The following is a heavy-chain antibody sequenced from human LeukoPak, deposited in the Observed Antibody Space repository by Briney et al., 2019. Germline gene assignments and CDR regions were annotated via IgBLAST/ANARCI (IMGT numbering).Heavy chain of an antibody. J-gene: IGHJ4*02. D-gene: IGHD6-13*01. CDR2: IYYSGST. CDR1: GGSISSYY. Sequence: SETLSLTCTVSGGSISSYYWSWIRQPPGKGLEWIGYIYYSGSTNYNPSLKSRVTISVDTSKNQFSLKLSSVTAADTAVYYCARVIYSSSWYWYYFDYWGPGTLVTVSS. V-gene: IGHV4-59*01. CDR3: ARVIYSSSWYWYYFDY.